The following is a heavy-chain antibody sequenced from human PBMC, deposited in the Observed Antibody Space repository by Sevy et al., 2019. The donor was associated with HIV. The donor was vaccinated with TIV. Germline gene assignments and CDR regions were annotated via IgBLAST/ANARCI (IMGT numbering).Heavy chain of an antibody. V-gene: IGHV3-23*01. J-gene: IGHJ4*03. CDR1: GFTFSSYG. Sequence: GGSLRLSCAASGFTFSSYGMSWVRQAPGKGLEWVSAISGSGGSTYYADSVKGRFTISRDNSKNTLYLQMNSLKAEDRASYYCAMDQNRWRASPADYWGQGTTVTVSS. CDR3: AMDQNRWRASPADY. CDR2: ISGSGGST. D-gene: IGHD2-15*01.